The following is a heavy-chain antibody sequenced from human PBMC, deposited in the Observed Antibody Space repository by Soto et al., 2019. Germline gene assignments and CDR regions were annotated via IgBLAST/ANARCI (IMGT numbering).Heavy chain of an antibody. CDR1: GFTFTTFD. Sequence: EVQLLESGGGLVQPGASLRLSCAASGFTFTTFDMSWARQAPGKGLEWVSVVRGRDGSTSYADSLKGRFTISKDSSKNTLYLQMNGLGAEDTALSCWAEGAWLDYWGQGTLVTVSS. J-gene: IGHJ4*02. CDR2: VRGRDGST. V-gene: IGHV3-23*01. D-gene: IGHD5-12*01. CDR3: AEGAWLDY.